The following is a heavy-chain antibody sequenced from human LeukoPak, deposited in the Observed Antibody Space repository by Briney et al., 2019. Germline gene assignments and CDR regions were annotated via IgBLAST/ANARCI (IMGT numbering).Heavy chain of an antibody. CDR1: GGSISSYY. J-gene: IGHJ5*02. CDR3: ATDISWFDP. Sequence: SETLSLTCTVSGGSISSYYWSWIRQPAGKGLEWIGRISASGSTNYAPSLRSRVTMSVDTSTNQFSLKLSSVTAADTAVYYCATDISWFDPWGRGTLVTVSP. CDR2: ISASGST. V-gene: IGHV4-4*07.